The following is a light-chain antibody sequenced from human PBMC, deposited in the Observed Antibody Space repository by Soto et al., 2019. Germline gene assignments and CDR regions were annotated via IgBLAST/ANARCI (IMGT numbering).Light chain of an antibody. V-gene: IGLV2-14*01. CDR1: SSDVGGYNY. CDR3: SSYASSITPLV. J-gene: IGLJ1*01. Sequence: QSALTQPASVSGSPGQSITISCTGTSSDVGGYNYVSWYQQHPGKAPKLMIYDVSNWPSGVSNRFSGSKSGNTASLTISGLQAEDEADYYCSSYASSITPLVFGTGTKLTVL. CDR2: DVS.